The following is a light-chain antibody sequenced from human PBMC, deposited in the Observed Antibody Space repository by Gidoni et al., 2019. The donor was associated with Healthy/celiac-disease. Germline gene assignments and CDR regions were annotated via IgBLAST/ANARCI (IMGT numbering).Light chain of an antibody. J-gene: IGKJ1*01. CDR1: QSLVYSDGNTY. CDR2: KVS. V-gene: IGKV2-30*01. Sequence: VVMTQSPLSLPVTLGQPASISCRSSQSLVYSDGNTYLNWFQQRPGHSPRRLIYKVSNRDSGVPDRFSGSGAGTDFTLKISRVEAEDVGVYYCMQGTHWPPWTFGQGTKVEIK. CDR3: MQGTHWPPWT.